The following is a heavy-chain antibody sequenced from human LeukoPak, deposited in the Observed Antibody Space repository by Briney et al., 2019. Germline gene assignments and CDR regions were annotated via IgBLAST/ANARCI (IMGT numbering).Heavy chain of an antibody. V-gene: IGHV1-58*01. Sequence: ASVKVSCKASGSTFTSSAVQWVRQARGQRLEWIGWIVVGSGNTNYAQKFQERVTITRDMSTSTAYMELSSLRSEDTAVYYCAASAPYSSSWFDAFDIWGQGTMVTVSS. CDR2: IVVGSGNT. CDR1: GSTFTSSA. J-gene: IGHJ3*02. D-gene: IGHD6-13*01. CDR3: AASAPYSSSWFDAFDI.